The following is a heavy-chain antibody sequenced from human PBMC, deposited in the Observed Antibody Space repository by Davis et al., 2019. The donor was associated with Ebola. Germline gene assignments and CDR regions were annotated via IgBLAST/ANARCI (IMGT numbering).Heavy chain of an antibody. CDR1: GFTFSSYA. D-gene: IGHD6-19*01. CDR2: ISGSGGST. J-gene: IGHJ4*02. Sequence: GESLKISCAASGFTFSSYAMSWVRQAPGKGLEWVSAISGSGGSTYYADSVKGRFTISRDNSKNTLFLQMNTLRVEDAAVYYCAGGTRSGWHLEYWGQGTLVTVSS. V-gene: IGHV3-23*01. CDR3: AGGTRSGWHLEY.